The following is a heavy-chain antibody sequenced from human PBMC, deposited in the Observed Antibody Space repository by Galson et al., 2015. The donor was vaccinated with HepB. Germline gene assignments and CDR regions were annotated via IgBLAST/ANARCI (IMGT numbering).Heavy chain of an antibody. CDR1: GFTVSSYA. CDR3: TKDPFLEWLSPFDY. D-gene: IGHD3-3*02. CDR2: ISGSGGST. Sequence: SLRLSCAASGFTVSSYAMSWVRQAPGKGLEWVPGISGSGGSTYYADSVKGRFTISRDNSKNTLYLKMNSLRTEDTAVYYCTKDPFLEWLSPFDYWGQGTLVTVSS. J-gene: IGHJ4*02. V-gene: IGHV3-23*01.